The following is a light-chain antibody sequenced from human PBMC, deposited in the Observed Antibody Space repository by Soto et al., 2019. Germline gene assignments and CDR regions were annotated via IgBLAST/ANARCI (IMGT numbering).Light chain of an antibody. V-gene: IGKV1-5*03. CDR2: KAS. J-gene: IGKJ4*01. Sequence: VGDRVTITCRASQSISSWLAWYQHKPGKAPNLLIYKASSLESGVPSRFSGSGSGTEFTLTVSSLQPDDFATYYCQQYDSYPLTFGGGTKVDIK. CDR1: QSISSW. CDR3: QQYDSYPLT.